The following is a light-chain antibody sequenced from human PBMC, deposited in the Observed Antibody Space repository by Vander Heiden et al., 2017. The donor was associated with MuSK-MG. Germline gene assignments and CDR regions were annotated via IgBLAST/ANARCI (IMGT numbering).Light chain of an antibody. J-gene: IGKJ4*01. V-gene: IGKV3-15*01. Sequence: EIVMTQSPASLSVSPGERATLSCRASQSVSSNLAWYQQKPGQAPRLLIFGASTRATGIPARFSGSGSGTEFTLTISSLQSEDFAVYYCQQYNNWPPVTFGGGTKVEIK. CDR1: QSVSSN. CDR3: QQYNNWPPVT. CDR2: GAS.